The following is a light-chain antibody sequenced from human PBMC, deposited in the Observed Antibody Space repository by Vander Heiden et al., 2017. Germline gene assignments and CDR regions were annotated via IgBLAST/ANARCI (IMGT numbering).Light chain of an antibody. V-gene: IGKV4-1*01. CDR3: QQYQSVPPNP. Sequence: DIVMTQSPDSLAVSLGERATINCKSSQSVLNSSNNKNYLAWYQQKPGQPPRLLIYWASTREAGVPDRFSGSGYGTDFTLTISSRQAEDVAVYYCQQYQSVPPNPFGQGTKLEIK. J-gene: IGKJ2*01. CDR2: WAS. CDR1: QSVLNSSNNKNY.